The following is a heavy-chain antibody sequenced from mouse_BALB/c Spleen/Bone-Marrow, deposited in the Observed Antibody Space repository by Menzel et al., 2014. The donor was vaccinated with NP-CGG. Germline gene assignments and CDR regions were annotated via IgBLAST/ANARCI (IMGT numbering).Heavy chain of an antibody. V-gene: IGHV7-3*02. Sequence: EVKLMESGGGLVQPGGSLRLSCATSGFTFTDYYMSWVRQPPGKALEWLGFIRNKANGYTTEYSASVKGRFTISRDNSQSILYPQMNILRAEDSATYYCATGWFAYWGQGTLVTVSA. J-gene: IGHJ3*01. CDR1: GFTFTDYY. CDR2: IRNKANGYTT. CDR3: ATGWFAY.